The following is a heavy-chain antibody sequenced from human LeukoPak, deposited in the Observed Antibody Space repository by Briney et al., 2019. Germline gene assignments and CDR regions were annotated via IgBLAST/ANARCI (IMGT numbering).Heavy chain of an antibody. V-gene: IGHV1-2*02. J-gene: IGHJ5*02. CDR3: ARDRVAARNWFDP. CDR2: INPNSGGT. Sequence: ASVRVSCKASGYTFNNYGISWVRQAPGQGLEWMGWINPNSGGTNYAQKFQGRVTMTRDTSISTAYMELSRLRSDDTAVYYCARDRVAARNWFDPWGQGTLATVSS. CDR1: GYTFNNYG. D-gene: IGHD6-6*01.